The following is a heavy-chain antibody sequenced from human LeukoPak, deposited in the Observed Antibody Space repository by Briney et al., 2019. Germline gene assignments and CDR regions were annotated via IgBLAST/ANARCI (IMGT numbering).Heavy chain of an antibody. CDR3: AKDRYYDFWSGCPLSY. CDR1: GFTFSSYA. CDR2: ISGSGGST. V-gene: IGHV3-23*01. Sequence: GGSLRLSCAASGFTFSSYAMSWVRQAPGKGLEWVSAISGSGGSTYYADSVKGRFTISRDNSKNTLYLQMNSLRAEDTAVYYCAKDRYYDFWSGCPLSYWGQGTLVTVSS. D-gene: IGHD3-3*01. J-gene: IGHJ4*02.